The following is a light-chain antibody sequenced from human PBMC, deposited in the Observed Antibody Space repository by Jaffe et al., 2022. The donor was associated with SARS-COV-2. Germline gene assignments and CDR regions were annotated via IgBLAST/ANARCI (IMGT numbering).Light chain of an antibody. V-gene: IGKV3D-15*01. CDR3: QQYNNWPPIT. CDR2: DAS. Sequence: EIVMTQSPATLSVSPGERVTLSCRASQSVSSNLAWYQQKPGQAPRLLIYDASTRATGIPARFSGSGSGTEFAVTITSLQSEDFAVYYCQQYNNWPPITFGQGTRLEIK. CDR1: QSVSSN. J-gene: IGKJ5*01.